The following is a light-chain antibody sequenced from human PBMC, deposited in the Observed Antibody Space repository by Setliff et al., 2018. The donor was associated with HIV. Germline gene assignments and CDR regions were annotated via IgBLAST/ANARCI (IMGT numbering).Light chain of an antibody. CDR1: FSNIGSNT. CDR3: AAWQDGLYGYV. V-gene: IGLV1-44*01. Sequence: QSALTQPPSVSGTPGQRVIISCSGSFSNIGSNTVNWYQQLPGTGPQLLVYIDDQRPSGVPDRFSGSKSGTSASLAISGLQSEDEADYYCAAWQDGLYGYVFGSGTNATVL. CDR2: IDD. J-gene: IGLJ1*01.